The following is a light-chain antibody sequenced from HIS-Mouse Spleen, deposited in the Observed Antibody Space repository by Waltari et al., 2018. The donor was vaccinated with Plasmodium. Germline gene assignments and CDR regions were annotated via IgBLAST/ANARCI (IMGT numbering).Light chain of an antibody. J-gene: IGLJ3*02. CDR3: YSTDSSGNHRV. CDR1: PFHKKY. CDR2: EDS. V-gene: IGLV3-10*01. Sequence: SYELTQPPSVSVSPGQTARITCPAAPFHKKYAYWYQQKSGQAPVLVNYEDSKRPSGIPERFSGSSSGTMATLTISGAQVEDEADYYCYSTDSSGNHRVFGGGTKLTVL.